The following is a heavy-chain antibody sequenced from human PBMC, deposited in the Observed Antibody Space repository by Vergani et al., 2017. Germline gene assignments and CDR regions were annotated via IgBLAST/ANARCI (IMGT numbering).Heavy chain of an antibody. CDR1: GFTFDDYA. V-gene: IGHV3-9*01. CDR3: AKPPRYCSSTSCYYFDY. J-gene: IGHJ4*02. D-gene: IGHD2-2*01. CDR2: ISWNSGSI. Sequence: EVQLVESGGGLVQPGRSLRLSCAASGFTFDDYAMHWVRQAPGKGLEWVSGISWNSGSIGYADSVKGRFTISRDNAKNSLYLQMNSLRAEDTAVYYCAKPPRYCSSTSCYYFDYWGQGTLVTVSS.